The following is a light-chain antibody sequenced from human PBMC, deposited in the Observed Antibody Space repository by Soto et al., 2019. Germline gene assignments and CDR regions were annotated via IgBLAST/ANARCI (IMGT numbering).Light chain of an antibody. CDR3: QQSGSSPYT. V-gene: IGKV3-20*01. J-gene: IGKJ2*01. CDR2: DAS. Sequence: EIVLTQSPGTLSLSPGERATLSCRASQSVSNVYLAWYQQKPGQAPYLLIYDASNRATGIPDRFSGSGSGTNFTLTNSSLEPEDFAVYYCQQSGSSPYTFGQGTKLEIK. CDR1: QSVSNVY.